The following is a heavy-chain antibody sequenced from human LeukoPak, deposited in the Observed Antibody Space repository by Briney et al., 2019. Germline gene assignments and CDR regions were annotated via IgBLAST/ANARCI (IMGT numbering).Heavy chain of an antibody. CDR2: ISDCSGNT. Sequence: LRLCCAAGGFTISSYAMSGFRHAPRGGVQGVSAISDCSGNTYYDASVKGRFTISRDNSKNTLYLQMNSLRAEDTAVYYCAKSGVLVVVTAIPWIWFDPWGQGTLVTVSS. CDR1: GFTISSYA. CDR3: AKSGVLVVVTAIPWIWFDP. D-gene: IGHD2-21*02. V-gene: IGHV3-23*01. J-gene: IGHJ5*02.